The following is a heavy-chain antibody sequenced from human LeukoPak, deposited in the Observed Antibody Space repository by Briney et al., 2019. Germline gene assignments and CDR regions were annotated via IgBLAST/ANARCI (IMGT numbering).Heavy chain of an antibody. CDR3: AGHHPRNTVDF. D-gene: IGHD2-8*02. CDR1: GGSISSCY. CDR2: ISDIGSI. V-gene: IGHV4-59*08. J-gene: IGHJ4*02. Sequence: SETLSLTCTVSGGSISSCYWSWIRQPPGKGLEWIAHISDIGSINYNPPLKSRVTISLDTSKNQFSLKLSSVTAADTAVYYCAGHHPRNTVDFWGQGTLVTVSS.